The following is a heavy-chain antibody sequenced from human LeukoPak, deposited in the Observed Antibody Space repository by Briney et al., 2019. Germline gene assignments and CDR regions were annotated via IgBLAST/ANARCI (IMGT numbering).Heavy chain of an antibody. CDR2: ISPNSGGT. Sequence: GASVKVSCKASGYTFTGYSMHWVRQAPGQGLEWMGWISPNSGGTNYAQKFQGRVTMTRDTSISTAYMELSRLRSDDTAVYYCARDQWELLAGDAFDIWGQGTMVTVSS. CDR3: ARDQWELLAGDAFDI. J-gene: IGHJ3*02. V-gene: IGHV1-2*02. CDR1: GYTFTGYS. D-gene: IGHD1-26*01.